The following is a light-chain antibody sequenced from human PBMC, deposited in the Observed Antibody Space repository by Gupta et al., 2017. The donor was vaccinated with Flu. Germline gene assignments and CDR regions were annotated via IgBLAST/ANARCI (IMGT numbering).Light chain of an antibody. CDR2: EVR. J-gene: IGLJ3*02. CDR3: SSYTSTSSWV. V-gene: IGLV2-14*01. Sequence: QSALTQPASVSGSPGQSITISCTGTSSDVGGYNYVSWYQQPPGKAPQLMIYEVRKRPAVVASRFSGSKSGNTSSLTISGLQAEDEADYYCSSYTSTSSWVFGGGTEVTVL. CDR1: SSDVGGYNY.